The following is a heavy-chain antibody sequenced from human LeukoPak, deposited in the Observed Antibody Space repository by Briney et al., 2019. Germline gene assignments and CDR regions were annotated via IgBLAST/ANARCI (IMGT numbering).Heavy chain of an antibody. CDR3: TRLSMELVNY. Sequence: PGGSLRLSCAASGFTFSGSAIHWVRQASGKGLEWVGRVRSKADSYATAYAASVNGRFTISRDDSKNTAYLQMSNLKTEDTAVYYCTRLSMELVNYWGQGTLVTVSS. D-gene: IGHD3-22*01. CDR1: GFTFSGSA. V-gene: IGHV3-73*01. CDR2: VRSKADSYAT. J-gene: IGHJ4*02.